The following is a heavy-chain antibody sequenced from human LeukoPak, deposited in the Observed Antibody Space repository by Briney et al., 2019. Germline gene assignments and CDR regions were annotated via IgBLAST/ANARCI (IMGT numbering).Heavy chain of an antibody. V-gene: IGHV3-9*01. CDR3: AKDNWSGYYGEDGMDV. J-gene: IGHJ6*01. CDR2: ISWNSGSI. CDR1: GFTFDDYA. Sequence: PGRSLRLSCAASGFTFDDYAMHWVRQAPGKGLEWVSGISWNSGSIGYADSVKGRFTISRDNAKNSLYLQMNSLRAEDTALYYCAKDNWSGYYGEDGMDVWGQGTTVTVSS. D-gene: IGHD3-3*01.